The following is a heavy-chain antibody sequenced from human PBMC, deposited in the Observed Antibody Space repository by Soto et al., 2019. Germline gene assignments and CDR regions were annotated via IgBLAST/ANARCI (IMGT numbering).Heavy chain of an antibody. Sequence: ASVKVSCKASGGTFSSFAFTWVRQAPGQRLEWMGWINAGNGNTKYSQKFQGRVTITRDTSASTAYMELSSLRSEDTAVYYCARDLGGWPDYWGQGTLVTVSS. CDR2: INAGNGNT. CDR1: GGTFSSFA. CDR3: ARDLGGWPDY. J-gene: IGHJ4*02. V-gene: IGHV1-3*01. D-gene: IGHD2-15*01.